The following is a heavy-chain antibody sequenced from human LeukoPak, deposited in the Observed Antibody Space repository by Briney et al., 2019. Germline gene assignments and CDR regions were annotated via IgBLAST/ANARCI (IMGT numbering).Heavy chain of an antibody. V-gene: IGHV3-23*01. CDR3: EKGSDFWASYSPYYYNGLDV. CDR2: IRGGGGMT. J-gene: IGHJ6*02. Sequence: GSLRLSCAAPGFTFRNSAMSWVRQAPGKGLEGVSAIRGGGGMTYYADSVKGRITISRDNSKNARYMQINSLNAEDRAVYYCEKGSDFWASYSPYYYNGLDVWGQGTTVTVSS. D-gene: IGHD3/OR15-3a*01. CDR1: GFTFRNSA.